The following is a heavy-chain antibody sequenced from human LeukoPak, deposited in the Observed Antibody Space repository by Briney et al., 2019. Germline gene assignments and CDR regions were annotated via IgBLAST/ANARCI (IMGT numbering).Heavy chain of an antibody. D-gene: IGHD4-23*01. Sequence: SETLSLTCTVSGDSISSGDYYWSWIRQPPGKGLEWIGYIFYTGSTNCNPSLKSRVTISVLTSKNRFSLKLSSVTAADTAVYYCATLTGGDDAFDIWGQGTMVTVSS. J-gene: IGHJ3*02. CDR1: GDSISSGDYY. CDR2: IFYTGST. CDR3: ATLTGGDDAFDI. V-gene: IGHV4-61*08.